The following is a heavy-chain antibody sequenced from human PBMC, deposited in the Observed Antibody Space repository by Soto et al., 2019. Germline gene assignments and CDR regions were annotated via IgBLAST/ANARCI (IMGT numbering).Heavy chain of an antibody. D-gene: IGHD3-10*01. Sequence: GGSLRLSCTASGFTFGDYAMSWFRQAPGKGLEWVGFIRSKAYGGTTEYAASVKGRFTISRDDSKSIAYLQMNSLKTEDTAVYYCTRDHNVYGSGSETDVWGKGTTVTVSS. CDR2: IRSKAYGGTT. CDR3: TRDHNVYGSGSETDV. J-gene: IGHJ6*04. CDR1: GFTFGDYA. V-gene: IGHV3-49*03.